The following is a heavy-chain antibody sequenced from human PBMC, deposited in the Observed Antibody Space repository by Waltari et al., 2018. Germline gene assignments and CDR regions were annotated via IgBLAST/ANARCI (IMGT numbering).Heavy chain of an antibody. V-gene: IGHV4-38-2*01. Sequence: QVQLQESGPGLVKPSETLSLTCAVSGYSISSGYYWGWIRQTTGKGLEWIGSIYHSGSTYYNPSLKSRVTISVDTSKNQFSMKLSSVTAADTAVYYCASPNYGSGSYYAQFDYWGQGTLVTVSS. CDR3: ASPNYGSGSYYAQFDY. CDR1: GYSISSGYY. D-gene: IGHD3-10*01. CDR2: IYHSGST. J-gene: IGHJ4*02.